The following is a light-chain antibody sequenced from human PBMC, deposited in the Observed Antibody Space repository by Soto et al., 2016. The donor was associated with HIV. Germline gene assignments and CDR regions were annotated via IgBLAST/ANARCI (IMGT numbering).Light chain of an antibody. V-gene: IGLV3-21*04. CDR2: DDT. Sequence: SYELTQPPSVSVVPGKTARITCGGNNIGTKSVHWYQQKPGQAPVLVIYDDTDRPSGIPERFSASNSGNTATLTITRVEAGDEADYHCQVWDSTNDHYVFGTGTKVTVL. CDR1: NIGTKS. J-gene: IGLJ1*01. CDR3: QVWDSTNDHYV.